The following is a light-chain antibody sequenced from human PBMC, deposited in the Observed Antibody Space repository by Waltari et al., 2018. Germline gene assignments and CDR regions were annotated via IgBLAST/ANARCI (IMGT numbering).Light chain of an antibody. V-gene: IGLV2-14*01. CDR2: DVS. Sequence: QSVLTQPASVSGSPGQSITISCTGTNSDVGGYNYVPWYQQHPGKAPKLMIYDVSNRPSGVSNRFSGSKSGNTASLTISGLQAEDEADYYCSSYTSSSTQVFGTGTKVTVL. J-gene: IGLJ1*01. CDR3: SSYTSSSTQV. CDR1: NSDVGGYNY.